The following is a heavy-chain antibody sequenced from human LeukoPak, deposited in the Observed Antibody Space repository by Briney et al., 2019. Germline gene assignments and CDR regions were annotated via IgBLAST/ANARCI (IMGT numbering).Heavy chain of an antibody. D-gene: IGHD2-15*01. V-gene: IGHV3-23*01. CDR2: ISGSGGST. CDR1: GFTFSSYA. Sequence: GGSLRLSCAASGFTFSSYAMSWVRPAPGKGLEWVSAISGSGGSTNYADSVKGRFTISRDNSKNTLYLQMNSLRAEDTAVYYCAKSLGYCSGGSCYWGQGTLVTVSS. CDR3: AKSLGYCSGGSCY. J-gene: IGHJ4*02.